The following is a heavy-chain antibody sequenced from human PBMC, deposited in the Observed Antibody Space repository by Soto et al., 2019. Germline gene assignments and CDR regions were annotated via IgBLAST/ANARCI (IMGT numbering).Heavy chain of an antibody. J-gene: IGHJ4*02. CDR1: GVSISSYY. D-gene: IGHD1-26*01. CDR3: ARGEANSANY. CDR2: IYYDGIT. Sequence: SETLSLTCTVSGVSISSYYWGWIRQPPGRGLEWIGYIYYDGITNDNPSLKSRVTISIDASKRQFSLKLSSVTAADTAVYYCARGEANSANYWGQGTLVTVSS. V-gene: IGHV4-59*01.